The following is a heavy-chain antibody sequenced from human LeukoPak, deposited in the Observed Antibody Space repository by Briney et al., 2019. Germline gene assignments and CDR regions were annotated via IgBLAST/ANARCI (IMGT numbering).Heavy chain of an antibody. J-gene: IGHJ4*02. CDR1: GGSISSYY. D-gene: IGHD3-22*01. CDR3: ARAADSSGYYSRPLDY. V-gene: IGHV4-4*07. CDR2: IYTSGST. Sequence: SETLSLTCTVSGGSISSYYWSWIRQPAGKGLEWIGRIYTSGSTNYNPSLKSRVTISVDTSKNQFSLKLSSVTAADTAVYYCARAADSSGYYSRPLDYWGQGTLVTVSS.